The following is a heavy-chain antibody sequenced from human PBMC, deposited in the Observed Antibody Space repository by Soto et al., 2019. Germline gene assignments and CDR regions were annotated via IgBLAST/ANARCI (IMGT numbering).Heavy chain of an antibody. D-gene: IGHD3-22*01. Sequence: GGSLRLSCAASGFTFSSYAMSWVRQAPGKGLEWVSAISGSGGSTYYADSVKGRFTISRDNSKNTLYLQMNSLRPEDTAVYYCAKDYYDSSGYDTHFDYWGQGTTVTVSS. CDR3: AKDYYDSSGYDTHFDY. CDR1: GFTFSSYA. CDR2: ISGSGGST. V-gene: IGHV3-23*01. J-gene: IGHJ4*03.